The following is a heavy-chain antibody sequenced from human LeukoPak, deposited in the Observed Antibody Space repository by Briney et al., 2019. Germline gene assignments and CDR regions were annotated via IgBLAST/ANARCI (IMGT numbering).Heavy chain of an antibody. J-gene: IGHJ4*02. CDR3: ARTMTTLTTHGELDF. V-gene: IGHV1-18*01. Sequence: ASVKVSCKASGYTFTSYAMNWVRQAPGQGLEWMGRISTYTGNSNYAQKFQDRVTMTTGTSTSTAYMELRNLSSDDTAVYSCARTMTTLTTHGELDFWGQGTLVTVSS. D-gene: IGHD4-17*01. CDR1: GYTFTSYA. CDR2: ISTYTGNS.